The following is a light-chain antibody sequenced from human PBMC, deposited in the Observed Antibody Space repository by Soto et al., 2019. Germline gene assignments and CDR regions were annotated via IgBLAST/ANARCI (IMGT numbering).Light chain of an antibody. CDR1: SSNIGAGYD. Sequence: QAVVTQPPSVSGAPGQRVTISCTGSSSNIGAGYDVHWYQQLPGTAPKLLIYGNSNRPSGVPDRFSGSKSDTSASLAITGLQAEDEADYYCQSYDSSRVVFGGGTKLTVL. CDR3: QSYDSSRVV. CDR2: GNS. V-gene: IGLV1-40*01. J-gene: IGLJ2*01.